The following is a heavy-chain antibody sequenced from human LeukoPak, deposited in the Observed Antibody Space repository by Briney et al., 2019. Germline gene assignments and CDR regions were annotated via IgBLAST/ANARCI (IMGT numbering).Heavy chain of an antibody. D-gene: IGHD2-2*02. CDR1: GFTFSSYA. V-gene: IGHV3-23*01. CDR2: ISGSVGST. CDR3: ASLLIGYCSTTSCYNARPYYYGMDV. J-gene: IGHJ6*02. Sequence: VGSLRLSCAASGFTFSSYAMSWVRQAPGKGLEWVSAISGSVGSTYYADSVRGRFTISRENSKTTLYLQINSLRAEDTAGYNFASLLIGYCSTTSCYNARPYYYGMDVWGQGTTVTVSS.